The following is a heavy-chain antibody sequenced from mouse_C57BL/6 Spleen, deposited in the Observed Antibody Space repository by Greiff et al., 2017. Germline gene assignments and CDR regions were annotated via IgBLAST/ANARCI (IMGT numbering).Heavy chain of an antibody. V-gene: IGHV3-6*01. D-gene: IGHD1-1*01. CDR1: GYSITSGYY. CDR3: ARGGNYYGSRYYYAMDY. J-gene: IGHJ4*01. CDR2: ISYDGSN. Sequence: VQLKESGPGLVKPSQSLSLTCSVTGYSITSGYYWNWIRQFPGNKLEWMGYISYDGSNNYNPSLKNRIPITRDTSKNQFFLKLNSVTTEDTATYYCARGGNYYGSRYYYAMDYWGQGTSVTVSS.